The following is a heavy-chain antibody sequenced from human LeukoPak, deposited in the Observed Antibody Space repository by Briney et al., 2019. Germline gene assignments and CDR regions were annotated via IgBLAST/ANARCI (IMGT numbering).Heavy chain of an antibody. V-gene: IGHV4-4*07. Sequence: SETRSLTCTVSGGSISSYYWSWIRQPAGKGLEWIGRIYTSGSTNYNPSLRSRVTMSVDTSKNQFSLKLSSVTAADTAVYYCARDLTNSWSIHNWFDPGAREPWSPSP. CDR3: ARDLTNSWSIHNWFDP. J-gene: IGHJ5*02. D-gene: IGHD6-13*01. CDR2: IYTSGST. CDR1: GGSISSYY.